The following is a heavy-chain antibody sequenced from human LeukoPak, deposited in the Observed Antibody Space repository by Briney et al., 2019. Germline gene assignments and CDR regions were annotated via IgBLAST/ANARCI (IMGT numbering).Heavy chain of an antibody. D-gene: IGHD4-17*01. Sequence: PSETLSLTCTVSGYSISSGYYWGWIRQPPGKGLEWIAYIYHSGSTNYNPSLKSRVTISVDKSKNQFSLKLSSVTAADTAVYYCARDTGTAYYYGMDVWGQGTTVTVSS. V-gene: IGHV4-38-2*02. CDR2: IYHSGST. CDR1: GYSISSGYY. CDR3: ARDTGTAYYYGMDV. J-gene: IGHJ6*02.